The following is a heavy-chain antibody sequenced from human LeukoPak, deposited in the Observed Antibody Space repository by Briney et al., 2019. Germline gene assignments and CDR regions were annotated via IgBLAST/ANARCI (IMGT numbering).Heavy chain of an antibody. J-gene: IGHJ4*02. CDR2: INPNSGGT. Sequence: ASVKVPCKASGYTFTSYGISWVRQAPGQGLEWMGWINPNSGGTNYAQKFQGRVTMTRDTSISTAYMELSRLRSDDTAVYYCASPYSGSYWDFDYWGQGTLVTVSS. CDR3: ASPYSGSYWDFDY. V-gene: IGHV1-2*02. D-gene: IGHD1-26*01. CDR1: GYTFTSYG.